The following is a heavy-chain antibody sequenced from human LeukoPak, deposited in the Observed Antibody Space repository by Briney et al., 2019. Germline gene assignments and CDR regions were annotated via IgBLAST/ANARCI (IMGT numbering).Heavy chain of an antibody. CDR2: IYSGGNT. J-gene: IGHJ4*02. V-gene: IGHV3-53*01. D-gene: IGHD3-10*01. CDR1: GVTVSSNY. Sequence: GGSLRLSCAASGVTVSSNYMTWGRQAPGKGLGWGSIIYSGGNTYYADSVKGRFTISRDNSKNTVYLQMSSLRAEDTAVYFCATLPRGDYWGQGTPVTVSS. CDR3: ATLPRGDY.